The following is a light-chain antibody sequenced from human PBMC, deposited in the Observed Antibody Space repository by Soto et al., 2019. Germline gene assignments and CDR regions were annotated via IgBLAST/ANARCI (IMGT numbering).Light chain of an antibody. J-gene: IGLJ1*01. CDR1: SSDVGGYNY. CDR2: DVS. CDR3: CSYAGSSYV. Sequence: QSVLTQPASVSGSPGQSITISCTGTSSDVGGYNYVSWYQQHPGKAPKLMIYDVSKRPSGVPDRFSGSKPGNTASLTISGLQAEDEADYYCCSYAGSSYVFGTGTKVTVL. V-gene: IGLV2-11*01.